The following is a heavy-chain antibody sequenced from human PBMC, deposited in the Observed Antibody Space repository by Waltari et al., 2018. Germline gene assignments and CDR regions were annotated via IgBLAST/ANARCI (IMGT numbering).Heavy chain of an antibody. Sequence: QVQLVQSGAEVKKPGSSVKVSCKASGGPFRSYAITWGRPAPGQGLEWMGGIIPIFGTANYAQKFQGRVTITADESTSTAYMELSSLRSEDTAVYYCARASTYYYDSSGYDFDYWGQGTLVTVSS. CDR2: IIPIFGTA. CDR3: ARASTYYYDSSGYDFDY. D-gene: IGHD3-22*01. CDR1: GGPFRSYA. V-gene: IGHV1-69*12. J-gene: IGHJ4*02.